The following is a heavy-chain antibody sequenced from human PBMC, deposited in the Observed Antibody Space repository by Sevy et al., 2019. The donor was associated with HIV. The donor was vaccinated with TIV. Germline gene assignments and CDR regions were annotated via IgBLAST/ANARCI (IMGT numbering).Heavy chain of an antibody. J-gene: IGHJ4*02. CDR2: ISGSGGRT. CDR1: GFTFSSYA. V-gene: IGHV3-23*01. Sequence: GGSLRLSCAASGFTFSSYAMSWVRQAPGKGLEWVSAISGSGGRTYYADSVKGRFTISRDNSKNTLYLQMNSLRAEDTAVYYCAKKGYDSSGYYDYWGQGTLVTVSS. D-gene: IGHD3-22*01. CDR3: AKKGYDSSGYYDY.